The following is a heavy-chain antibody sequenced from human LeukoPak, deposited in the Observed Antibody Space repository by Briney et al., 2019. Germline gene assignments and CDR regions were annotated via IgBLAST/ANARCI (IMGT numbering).Heavy chain of an antibody. J-gene: IGHJ6*03. CDR3: ARVEEGYGSGRRENFYYYYMDV. Sequence: SETLSLTCAVYGGSFSGYYWSWIRQPPGKGLEWIGYIHYSGSTNYNPSLKSRVTISVDTSKNQFSLKPTSVTAADTAVYYCARVEEGYGSGRRENFYYYYMDVWGKGTTVTISS. CDR1: GGSFSGYY. CDR2: IHYSGST. V-gene: IGHV4-59*01. D-gene: IGHD3-10*01.